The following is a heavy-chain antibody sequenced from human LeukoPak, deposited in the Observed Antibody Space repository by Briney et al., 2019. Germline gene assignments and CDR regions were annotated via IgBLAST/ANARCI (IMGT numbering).Heavy chain of an antibody. V-gene: IGHV1-69*04. CDR2: IIPILGIA. Sequence: GSSVKVSCKASGGTFSSYAISWVRQAPGQGLEWMGRIIPILGIANYAQKFQGRVTITADKSTSTAYMELSSLRSEDTAVYYCAPGDYVWGSYHDSDYWGQGTLVTVSS. J-gene: IGHJ4*02. D-gene: IGHD3-16*02. CDR1: GGTFSSYA. CDR3: APGDYVWGSYHDSDY.